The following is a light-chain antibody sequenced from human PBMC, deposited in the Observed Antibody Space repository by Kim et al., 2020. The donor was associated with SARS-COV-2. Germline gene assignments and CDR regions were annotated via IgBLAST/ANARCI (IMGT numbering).Light chain of an antibody. CDR2: TNT. V-gene: IGLV1-40*01. CDR3: QSYDSSLTGYV. Sequence: QKLTLSCTPRTSNNGEGYDVHWYQQFPGTAPKRLTYTNTNRPSGIPDRFSGSKSGTSASLVISGLQAEDEAHYYCQSYDSSLTGYVFGPGTKVTVL. CDR1: TSNNGEGYD. J-gene: IGLJ1*01.